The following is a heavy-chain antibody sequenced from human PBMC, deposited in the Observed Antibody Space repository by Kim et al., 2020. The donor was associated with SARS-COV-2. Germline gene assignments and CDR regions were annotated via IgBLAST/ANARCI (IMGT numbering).Heavy chain of an antibody. J-gene: IGHJ6*02. CDR3: ARSVWFGELGDYYYYGMDV. CDR2: INHSGST. V-gene: IGHV4-34*01. CDR1: GGSFSGYY. Sequence: SETLSLTCAVYGGSFSGYYWSWIRQPPGKGLEWIGEINHSGSTNYNPSLKSRVTISVDTSKNQFSLKLSSVTAADTAVYYCARSVWFGELGDYYYYGMDVWGLGTTVTVSS. D-gene: IGHD3-10*01.